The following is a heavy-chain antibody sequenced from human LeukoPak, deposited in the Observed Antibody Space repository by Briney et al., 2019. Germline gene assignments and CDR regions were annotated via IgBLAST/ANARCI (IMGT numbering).Heavy chain of an antibody. V-gene: IGHV4-39*07. Sequence: SETLSLTCTVSGDSISSSSYYWGWIRQPPGKGLEWIGSIYYSGSTYYTPSLKSRVTISVDTSKNQFSLKLSSVTAADTAVYYCARDEVTMVRGLGAFDIWGQGTMVTVSS. CDR1: GDSISSSSYY. J-gene: IGHJ3*02. CDR2: IYYSGST. D-gene: IGHD3-10*01. CDR3: ARDEVTMVRGLGAFDI.